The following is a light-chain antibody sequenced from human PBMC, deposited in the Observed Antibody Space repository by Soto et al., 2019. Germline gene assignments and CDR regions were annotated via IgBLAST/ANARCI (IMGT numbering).Light chain of an antibody. V-gene: IGKV3-11*01. Sequence: EIVLTQSPATLSLSPGERATLSCRASQSVSSYLAWYQQKPGQAPRLLIYDTSNRATGIPARFSGSGSGTDFTLTISSLEPEVFAVYYCQQRSNGPLNFGGGTQV. CDR1: QSVSSY. CDR2: DTS. CDR3: QQRSNGPLN. J-gene: IGKJ4*01.